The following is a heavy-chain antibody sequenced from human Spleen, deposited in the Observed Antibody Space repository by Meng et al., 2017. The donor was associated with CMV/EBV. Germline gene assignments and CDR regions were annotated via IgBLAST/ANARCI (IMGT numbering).Heavy chain of an antibody. CDR2: ISAYNGNT. CDR1: GYTFTRYG. D-gene: IGHD3-10*01. CDR3: ARGSPSRVFFGMDV. V-gene: IGHV1-18*01. Sequence: ASVKVSCKASGYTFTRYGISWVRQAPGQGLEWMGWISAYNGNTNYAEKIQGRVTMTTDPSTSTAYMELRSLRSDDTAVYYCARGSPSRVFFGMDVWGQGTTVTVSS. J-gene: IGHJ6*02.